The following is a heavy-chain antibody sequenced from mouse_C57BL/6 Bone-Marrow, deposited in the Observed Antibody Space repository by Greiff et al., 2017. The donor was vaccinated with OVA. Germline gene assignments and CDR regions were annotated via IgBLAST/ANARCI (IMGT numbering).Heavy chain of an antibody. CDR3: ARDYYGSSYGFFAY. Sequence: QVQLKESGAELVKPGASVKIPCKASGYAFSSYWMNWVKQRPGKGLEWIGQIYPGDGDTNYNGKFKGKATLTADKSSSTAYMQLSSLTSEDSAVYFCARDYYGSSYGFFAYWGQGTLVTVSA. J-gene: IGHJ3*01. CDR2: IYPGDGDT. D-gene: IGHD1-1*01. V-gene: IGHV1-80*01. CDR1: GYAFSSYW.